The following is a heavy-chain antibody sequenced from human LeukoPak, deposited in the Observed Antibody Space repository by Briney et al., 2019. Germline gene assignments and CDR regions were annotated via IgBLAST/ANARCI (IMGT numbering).Heavy chain of an antibody. V-gene: IGHV4-39*01. J-gene: IGHJ4*02. D-gene: IGHD3-22*01. CDR2: IYYIGSP. CDR1: GGSISSSNYS. CDR3: ATWITMIVVVTSY. Sequence: PSETLSLTCTVSGGSISSSNYSWGWIRQPPGTGLEWIGGIYYIGSPFYNPSLKSRVTISVDTPKNQFSLKLSSVTAADTDVYYCATWITMIVVVTSYWGQGTLVTVSS.